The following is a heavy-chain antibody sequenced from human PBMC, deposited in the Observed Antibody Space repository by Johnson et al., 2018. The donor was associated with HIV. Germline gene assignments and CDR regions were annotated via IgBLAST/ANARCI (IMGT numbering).Heavy chain of an antibody. CDR3: ARADRDSGTYHDAFDI. CDR1: GFNFDDYD. V-gene: IGHV3-20*04. CDR2: INWDGTYT. J-gene: IGHJ3*02. Sequence: VQLVESGGGVVRPGGSLRLSCAVSGFNFDDYDMSWVRQIPGKGLEWVSGINWDGTYTGYVGSVKGRFTISRDNGKNSLYLQMNSLRVEDTALYYCARADRDSGTYHDAFDIWGQGTMVTVSS. D-gene: IGHD1-26*01.